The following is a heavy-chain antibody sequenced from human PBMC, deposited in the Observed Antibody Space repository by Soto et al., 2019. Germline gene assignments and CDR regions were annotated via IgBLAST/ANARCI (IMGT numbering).Heavy chain of an antibody. CDR2: IYNNGRT. CDR1: GGSINTRGFY. J-gene: IGHJ6*02. V-gene: IGHV4-31*03. CDR3: ARDRTVSVNDYDFPYGLDA. D-gene: IGHD3-3*01. Sequence: QVLLQESGPRLVKPSQTLSLTCIVSGGSINTRGFYWTWIRQQPETGLEWIGNIYNNGRTSYNPSLMSRVSIPLDTSKKQFSLTLFSVTAADAAVYYGARDRTVSVNDYDFPYGLDAWGQGTSVIVSS.